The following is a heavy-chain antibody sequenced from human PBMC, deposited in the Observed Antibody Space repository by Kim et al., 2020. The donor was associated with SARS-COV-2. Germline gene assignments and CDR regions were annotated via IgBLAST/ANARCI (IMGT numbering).Heavy chain of an antibody. J-gene: IGHJ6*02. CDR3: AKSLVRVYYPEHHYYYYGMDV. D-gene: IGHD3-22*01. CDR2: ISGSGGST. Sequence: GGSLRLSCAASGFTFSSYAMSWVRQAPGKGLEWVSAISGSGGSTYYADSVKGRFTISRDNSKNTLYLQMNSLRAEDTAVYYCAKSLVRVYYPEHHYYYYGMDVWGQGTTVTVSS. V-gene: IGHV3-23*01. CDR1: GFTFSSYA.